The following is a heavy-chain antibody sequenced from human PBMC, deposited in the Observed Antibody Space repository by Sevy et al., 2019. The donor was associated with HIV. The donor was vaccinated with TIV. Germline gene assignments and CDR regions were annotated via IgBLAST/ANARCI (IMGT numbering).Heavy chain of an antibody. V-gene: IGHV4-59*01. CDR1: GGSISSYY. D-gene: IGHD3-3*01. Sequence: SETLSLTCTVSGGSISSYYWSWIRQPPGKGLEWIGYIYYSGSTNYNPSLKSRVTISVDTSKNQFSLKLSSVTAADTAVYYCARVRYYDFWSGHPAYFDYRGQGTLVTVSS. CDR3: ARVRYYDFWSGHPAYFDY. J-gene: IGHJ4*02. CDR2: IYYSGST.